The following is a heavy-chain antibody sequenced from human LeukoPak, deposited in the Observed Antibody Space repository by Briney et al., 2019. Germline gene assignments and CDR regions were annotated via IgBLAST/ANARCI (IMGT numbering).Heavy chain of an antibody. CDR2: IKQDGSEK. CDR3: ARGPSGYHNT. D-gene: IGHD5-12*01. Sequence: PGGSLRLSCAASGFTFSSYNMNWVRQAPGKALEWVANIKQDGSEKYYVDSVKGRFTISRDNAKNSLYLQMNSLRAEDTAVYYCARGPSGYHNTGGQGTLVTVSS. CDR1: GFTFSSYN. J-gene: IGHJ4*02. V-gene: IGHV3-7*01.